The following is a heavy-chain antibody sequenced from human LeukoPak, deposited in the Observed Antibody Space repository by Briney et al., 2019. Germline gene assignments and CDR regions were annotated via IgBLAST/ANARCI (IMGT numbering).Heavy chain of an antibody. CDR2: INHKSGAT. J-gene: IGHJ4*02. Sequence: ASVKVSCTASGYTFTDYYMHWVRQAPGKGLEWMGWINHKSGATKYAQAFQGRVAVTRDTSIRTADMELSSLRSDDTAVYYCATSYALGSYLFWDQGTLVTVSS. V-gene: IGHV1-2*02. D-gene: IGHD3-10*01. CDR3: ATSYALGSYLF. CDR1: GYTFTDYY.